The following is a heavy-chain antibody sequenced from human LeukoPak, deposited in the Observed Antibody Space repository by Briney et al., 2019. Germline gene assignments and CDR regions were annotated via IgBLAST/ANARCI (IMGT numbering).Heavy chain of an antibody. V-gene: IGHV3-21*04. J-gene: IGHJ4*02. CDR2: ISSSSRYI. CDR3: VRDRGTYRPIDY. D-gene: IGHD1-26*01. CDR1: GFAFSSYN. Sequence: GGSLRLPCAASGFAFSSYNMNWVRQAPGKGLEWVSSISSSSRYIYYADSVKGRFTISRDNAQNSLYLQMNSLRAEDTAIYYCVRDRGTYRPIDYWGQGTLVTVSS.